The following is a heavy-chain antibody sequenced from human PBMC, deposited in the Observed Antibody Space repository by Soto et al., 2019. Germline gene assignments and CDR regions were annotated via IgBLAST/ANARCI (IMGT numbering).Heavy chain of an antibody. Sequence: QVQLQESGPGLVKSSQTLSLTCTVSGGSISSDGNYWSWIRQHPGKGLEWIGYIYYSGSTYYNPSLKIRVTISVDTSKNPFSLKLNSVTAADTAVYYCARARMVRGIIYYYGMDVWGQGTTVTVSS. D-gene: IGHD3-10*01. CDR1: GGSISSDGNY. V-gene: IGHV4-31*03. CDR3: ARARMVRGIIYYYGMDV. J-gene: IGHJ6*02. CDR2: IYYSGST.